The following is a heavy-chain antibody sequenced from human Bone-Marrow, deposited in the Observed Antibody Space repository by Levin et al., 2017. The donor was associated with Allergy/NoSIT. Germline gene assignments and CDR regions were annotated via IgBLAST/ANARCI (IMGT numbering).Heavy chain of an antibody. CDR2: ISWNGGLK. CDR3: ARSKGKWNFGDYGMDV. CDR1: GFTFDDYA. J-gene: IGHJ6*02. Sequence: SCAASGFTFDDYAMQWVRQGPGKGLEWVSGISWNGGLKGYADFVKGRFTISRGNAENSLYLQMNSLSSEDTALYYCARSKGKWNFGDYGMDVWGPGTKVIVSS. V-gene: IGHV3-9*01. D-gene: IGHD1-1*01.